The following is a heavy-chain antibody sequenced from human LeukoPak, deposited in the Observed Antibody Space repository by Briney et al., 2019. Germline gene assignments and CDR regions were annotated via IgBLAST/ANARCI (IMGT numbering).Heavy chain of an antibody. CDR1: GYTFTSYD. V-gene: IGHV1-8*01. Sequence: ASVKVSCKASGYTFTSYDINWVRQAPGQGLEWMGWMNPNSGNTGYAQKFQGRVTMTRNTSISTAYMELSSLRSEDTAVYYCARGLRFLKWLLSWFDPWGQGTLVTVSS. J-gene: IGHJ5*02. CDR2: MNPNSGNT. CDR3: ARGLRFLKWLLSWFDP. D-gene: IGHD3-3*01.